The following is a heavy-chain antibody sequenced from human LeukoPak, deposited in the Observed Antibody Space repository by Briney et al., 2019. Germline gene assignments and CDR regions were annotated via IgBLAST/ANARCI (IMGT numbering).Heavy chain of an antibody. CDR3: ARENSSSFFDY. J-gene: IGHJ4*02. V-gene: IGHV1-3*01. Sequence: ASVKVSCKASGYTFTSYYMHWVRQAPGQGLEWMGWINAGNGNTKYSQKFQGRVTITRDTSASTAYMELSSLRSEDTAVYYCARENSSSFFDYWGQGTLVTVSS. D-gene: IGHD6-13*01. CDR2: INAGNGNT. CDR1: GYTFTSYY.